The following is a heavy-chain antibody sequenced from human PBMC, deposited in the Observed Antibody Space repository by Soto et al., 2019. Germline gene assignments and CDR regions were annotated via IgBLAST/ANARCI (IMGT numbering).Heavy chain of an antibody. J-gene: IGHJ5*02. CDR3: ARYDPPSLSGWFDP. CDR2: INHRGIT. Sequence: QVQLQESGPGLVKPSQTLSLTCSVSGGSIGSGTFQWSWIRQSPGKGLEWIGYINHRGITDYNPTLQSPLTLSVDISSNQFTLRLGSATAADTAVYYCARYDPPSLSGWFDPWGQGTLVTVSS. D-gene: IGHD3-16*01. V-gene: IGHV4-30-4*01. CDR1: GGSIGSGTFQ.